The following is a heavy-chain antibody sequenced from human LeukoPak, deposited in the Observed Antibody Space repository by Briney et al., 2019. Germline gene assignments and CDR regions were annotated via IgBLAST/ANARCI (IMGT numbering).Heavy chain of an antibody. V-gene: IGHV4-59*03. D-gene: IGHD6-6*01. CDR2: IYYSGSS. Sequence: PSETLSLTCTVSGGSISNYYWSWIRQSPGKGLEYIGHIYYSGSSSYNPSLKSRVTISVDTSKNQFSLRLTSVTAADTAVYYCAGHTAARLASGYYYYMDVWGKGTTVTVSS. CDR3: AGHTAARLASGYYYYMDV. J-gene: IGHJ6*03. CDR1: GGSISNYY.